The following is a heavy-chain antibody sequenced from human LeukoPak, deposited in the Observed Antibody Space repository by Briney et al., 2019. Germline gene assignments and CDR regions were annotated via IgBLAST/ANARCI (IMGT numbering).Heavy chain of an antibody. J-gene: IGHJ4*02. V-gene: IGHV4-59*01. Sequence: PSETLSLTRSVSGGSISSYYWSWIRQPPGKGLEWIGYIYYSGSTNYNPSLKSRVTISVDTSKNQFSLKLSSVTAADTAVYYCARAIGYSLDYWGQGTLVTVSS. CDR2: IYYSGST. CDR1: GGSISSYY. CDR3: ARAIGYSLDY. D-gene: IGHD5-18*01.